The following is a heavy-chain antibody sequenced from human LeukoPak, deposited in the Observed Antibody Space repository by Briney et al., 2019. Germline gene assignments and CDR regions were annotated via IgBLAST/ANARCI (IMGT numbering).Heavy chain of an antibody. CDR2: MNPNSGNT. CDR3: ARGSYYDSSGYYYDAFDI. CDR1: GYTFTSYD. Sequence: GASVKVSCKASGYTFTSYDINWVRQATGQGLEWMGWMNPNSGNTGYAQKFQGRVTMTRNTSISTAYMELSSLRSEDTAVYYCARGSYYDSSGYYYDAFDIWGQGTMVTVSS. D-gene: IGHD3-22*01. J-gene: IGHJ3*02. V-gene: IGHV1-8*01.